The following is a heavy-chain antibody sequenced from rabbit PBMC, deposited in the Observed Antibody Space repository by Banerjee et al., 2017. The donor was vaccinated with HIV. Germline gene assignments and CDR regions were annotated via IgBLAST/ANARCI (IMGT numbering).Heavy chain of an antibody. V-gene: IGHV1S7*01. D-gene: IGHD6-1*01. CDR3: VREAGYGGYGDANL. CDR1: GFTLSSYY. Sequence: QLKESGGGLVQPGGSLKLSCKASGFTLSSYYMNWVRQAPGKGLEWIGYIVPIFGVTYYANWVKGRFTISSHNAQVTLYLQLNSLTAADTATYFCVREAGYGGYGDANLWGPGTLVTVS. J-gene: IGHJ4*01. CDR2: IVPIFGVT.